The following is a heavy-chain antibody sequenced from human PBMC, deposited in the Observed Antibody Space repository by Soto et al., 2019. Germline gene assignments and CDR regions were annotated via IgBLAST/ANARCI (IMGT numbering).Heavy chain of an antibody. Sequence: GASVKVSCKASGYTFISYYMHWVRQASGQGLEWMGTINPSGGDKKSAQRFEGRVTMTRDTVTITSYVEVNTLGSADAAVYYCARGSTSSTTLGWFDPWGQGTLVTVSS. CDR3: ARGSTSSTTLGWFDP. V-gene: IGHV1-46*01. J-gene: IGHJ5*02. D-gene: IGHD2-2*01. CDR1: GYTFISYY. CDR2: INPSGGDK.